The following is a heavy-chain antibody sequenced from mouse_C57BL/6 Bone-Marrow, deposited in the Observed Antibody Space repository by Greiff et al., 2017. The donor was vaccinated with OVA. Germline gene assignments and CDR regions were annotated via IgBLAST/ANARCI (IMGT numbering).Heavy chain of an antibody. D-gene: IGHD2-3*01. J-gene: IGHJ1*03. CDR1: GFTFRSYG. Sequence: EVQVVESGGDLVKPGGSLKLSCAASGFTFRSYGMSWVRQTPDKRLEWVATISSGGSYTYYPDSVKGRFTISRDNAKNTLYLQMSSLKSEDTAMYYCARHSSIIARGYFDVWGTGTTVTVSS. V-gene: IGHV5-6*01. CDR2: ISSGGSYT. CDR3: ARHSSIIARGYFDV.